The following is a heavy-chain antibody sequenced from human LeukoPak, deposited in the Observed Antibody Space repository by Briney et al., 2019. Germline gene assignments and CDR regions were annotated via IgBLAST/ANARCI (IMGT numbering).Heavy chain of an antibody. J-gene: IGHJ4*02. CDR1: GGSISSYY. CDR2: IYTSGSA. Sequence: PSETLSLTCTVSGGSISSYYWSWIRQPAGKGLEWIGRIYTSGSANYNPSLKSRVTISADTSKNEFSLKLNSVTAADTAVYYCASRKLGNDYWGQGTLVTVSS. CDR3: ASRKLGNDY. D-gene: IGHD7-27*01. V-gene: IGHV4-4*07.